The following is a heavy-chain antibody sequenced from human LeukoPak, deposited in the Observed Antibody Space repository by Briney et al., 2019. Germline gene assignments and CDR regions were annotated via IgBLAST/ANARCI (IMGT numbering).Heavy chain of an antibody. Sequence: GGSLRLSCAASGFTFSSYAMSWVRQAPGKGLEWVSAISGSGGSTYYADSVKGRFTISRDNSKNTLYLQMNSLRAEDTAVYYCAKDRTMVRGVPGAFDIWGQGTMVTVSS. CDR3: AKDRTMVRGVPGAFDI. V-gene: IGHV3-23*01. CDR1: GFTFSSYA. J-gene: IGHJ3*02. D-gene: IGHD3-10*01. CDR2: ISGSGGST.